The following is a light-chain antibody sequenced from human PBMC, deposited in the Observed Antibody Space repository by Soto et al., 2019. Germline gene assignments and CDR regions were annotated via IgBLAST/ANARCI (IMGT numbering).Light chain of an antibody. CDR1: GTNIGINT. CDR3: AAWDDSRNGPQ. Sequence: QSVLTQPPSASGTPGPRVTISCSGSGTNIGINTVNWYQQLPGTAPKLLIYNNNQRSSGVSDRFSGSKSGASASLAISGLHSEDEGHYFCAAWDDSRNGPQFGGGTKLTVL. CDR2: NNN. V-gene: IGLV1-44*01. J-gene: IGLJ3*02.